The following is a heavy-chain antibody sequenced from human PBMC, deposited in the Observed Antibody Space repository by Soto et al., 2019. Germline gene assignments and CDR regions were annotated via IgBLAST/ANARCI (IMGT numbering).Heavy chain of an antibody. J-gene: IGHJ4*02. D-gene: IGHD2-15*01. V-gene: IGHV4-59*01. CDR1: GGSISSYY. Sequence: SETLSLTCTVSGGSISSYYWSWIRQPPGKGLEWIGYIYYSGSTNHNPSLKSRVTISVDTSKNQFSLKLSSVTAADTAVYYCASLTRGGSYWGQGTLVTVSS. CDR2: IYYSGST. CDR3: ASLTRGGSY.